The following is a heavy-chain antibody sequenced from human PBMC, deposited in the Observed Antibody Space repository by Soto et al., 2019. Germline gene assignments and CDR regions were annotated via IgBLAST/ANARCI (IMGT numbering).Heavy chain of an antibody. D-gene: IGHD5-12*01. CDR1: GFTFSSYS. J-gene: IGHJ4*02. V-gene: IGHV3-48*01. CDR2: ISSSSSTI. Sequence: GGSLRLSCAASGFTFSSYSMNWVRQAPGKGLEWVSYISSSSSTIYYADSVKGRFTISRDNAKNSLHLQMNSLRAEDTAVYYCAREIWATAFDYWGQGTLVTVSS. CDR3: AREIWATAFDY.